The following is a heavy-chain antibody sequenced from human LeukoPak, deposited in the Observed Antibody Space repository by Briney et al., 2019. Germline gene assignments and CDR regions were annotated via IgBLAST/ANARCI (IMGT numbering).Heavy chain of an antibody. CDR3: AKDHTIRSFDS. V-gene: IGHV1-2*02. Sequence: ASVKVSCKACGYTFIGYYMHWVRQDPGQGLEWMGWINPNSGGTNYAQKFQGRVTMTRDRSISTAYMELSRLRSDDTAVYYCAKDHTIRSFDSWGQGTLVTVSS. D-gene: IGHD1-14*01. J-gene: IGHJ4*02. CDR1: GYTFIGYY. CDR2: INPNSGGT.